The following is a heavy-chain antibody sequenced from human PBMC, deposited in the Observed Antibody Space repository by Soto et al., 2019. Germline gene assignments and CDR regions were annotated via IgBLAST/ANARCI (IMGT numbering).Heavy chain of an antibody. Sequence: SGPTLVNPTHTLTLTCTFSGFSLSTRAVGVGWIRQPPGKALEWLALIYWNDDKRYSPSLKNRLTITKDTSKNHVVLTMTNMDPVDTATYYCAHRHELGSFDIWGQGTKVTVSS. CDR3: AHRHELGSFDI. CDR2: IYWNDDK. J-gene: IGHJ3*02. D-gene: IGHD1-26*01. V-gene: IGHV2-5*01. CDR1: GFSLSTRAVG.